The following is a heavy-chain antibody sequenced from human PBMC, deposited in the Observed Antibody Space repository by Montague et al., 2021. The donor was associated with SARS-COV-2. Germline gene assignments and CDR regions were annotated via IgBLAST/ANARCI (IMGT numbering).Heavy chain of an antibody. CDR3: AKLLWFRGGFDY. J-gene: IGHJ4*02. D-gene: IGHD3-10*01. CDR2: IYYSGST. CDR1: GGSIISSSYY. V-gene: IGHV4-39*06. Sequence: SETLSLTCTVSGGSIISSSYYWGWIRQPPGNVLEWIGSIYYSGSTYYNPSLKSRVTISVDTSKNQFTLKLSSVTAADTAVYYCAKLLWFRGGFDYWGQGTLVTVSS.